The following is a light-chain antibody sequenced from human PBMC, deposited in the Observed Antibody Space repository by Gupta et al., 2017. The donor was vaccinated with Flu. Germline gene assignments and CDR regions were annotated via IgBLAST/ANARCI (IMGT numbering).Light chain of an antibody. CDR1: NIGSQS. Sequence: SYVLTQPPSVSVAPGQTARITCGGNNIGSQSVHWYQQKPGQAPVVVVYADSARPSGIPERFSGSNSGNTATLTISRVEAGDEADYYCQVGDRSTDHQVFGGGTKLNVL. V-gene: IGLV3-21*02. J-gene: IGLJ3*02. CDR2: ADS. CDR3: QVGDRSTDHQV.